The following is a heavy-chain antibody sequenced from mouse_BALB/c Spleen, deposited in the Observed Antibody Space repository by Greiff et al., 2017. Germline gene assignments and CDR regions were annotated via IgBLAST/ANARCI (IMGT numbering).Heavy chain of an antibody. D-gene: IGHD2-4*01. Sequence: EVKLVESGGGLVQPGGSLRLSCATSGFTFTDYYMSWVRQPPGKALEWLGFIRNKANGYTTEYSASVKGRFTISRDNSQSILYLQMNTLRAEDSATYYCARDIYYDYYYAMDYWGQGTSVTVSS. CDR3: ARDIYYDYYYAMDY. J-gene: IGHJ4*01. V-gene: IGHV7-3*02. CDR1: GFTFTDYY. CDR2: IRNKANGYTT.